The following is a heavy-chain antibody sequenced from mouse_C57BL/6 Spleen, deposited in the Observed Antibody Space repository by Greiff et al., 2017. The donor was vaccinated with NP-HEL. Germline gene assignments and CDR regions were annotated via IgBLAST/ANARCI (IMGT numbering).Heavy chain of an antibody. V-gene: IGHV5-4*01. J-gene: IGHJ4*01. CDR1: GFTFSSYA. Sequence: EVQVVESGGGLVKPGGSLKLSCAASGFTFSSYAMSWVRQTPEKRLEWVATISDGGSYTYYPDNVKGRFTISRDNAKNNLYLQMSHLKSEDTAMYYCARDTLTGTGAMDYWGQGTSVTVSS. CDR2: ISDGGSYT. CDR3: ARDTLTGTGAMDY. D-gene: IGHD4-1*01.